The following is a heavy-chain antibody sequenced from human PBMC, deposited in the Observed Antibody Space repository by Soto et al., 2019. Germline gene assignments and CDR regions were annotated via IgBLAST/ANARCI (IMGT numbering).Heavy chain of an antibody. CDR2: IKQDGSEK. CDR1: GFTFSSYW. CDR3: ARPRIAVAGAPFDY. V-gene: IGHV3-7*05. J-gene: IGHJ4*02. D-gene: IGHD6-19*01. Sequence: GGSLSLSCAASGFTFSSYWMSWVRQAPGKGLEWLPNIKQDGSEKYYVDSVKGRFTISRDNAKNSLYLQMNSLRAEDTAVYYCARPRIAVAGAPFDYWGQGTLVTVSS.